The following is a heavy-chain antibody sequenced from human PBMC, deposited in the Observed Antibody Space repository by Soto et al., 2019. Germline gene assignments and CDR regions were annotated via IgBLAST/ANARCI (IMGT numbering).Heavy chain of an antibody. D-gene: IGHD3-16*01. Sequence: GESLKISCKGSGYRVSDYWMAWVRQMTGKGLEWMGIIYPDNSNIRHSPSFEGQVTISADKSISTAHLQWSSLKASDSAMYYCARFGGAALSYNWFDSWGQGTLVTVSS. CDR1: GYRVSDYW. CDR3: ARFGGAALSYNWFDS. CDR2: IYPDNSNI. V-gene: IGHV5-51*01. J-gene: IGHJ5*01.